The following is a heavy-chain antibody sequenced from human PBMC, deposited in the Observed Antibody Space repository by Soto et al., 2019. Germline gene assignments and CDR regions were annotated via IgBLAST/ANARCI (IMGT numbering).Heavy chain of an antibody. CDR2: ISPKSGDT. D-gene: IGHD1-7*01. J-gene: IGHJ4*02. V-gene: IGHV1-2*02. CDR1: GYTFTGYY. CDR3: GRGRSGELVVFY. Sequence: QVQLVQSGAEVKESGASVKVSCKASGYTFTGYYIHWVRQAPGQGLEWVGGISPKSGDTRYAQKLQGRVTMNKDTSITPVYMELSNLSPDDTAVYYCGRGRSGELVVFYWGQGTLVTVHS.